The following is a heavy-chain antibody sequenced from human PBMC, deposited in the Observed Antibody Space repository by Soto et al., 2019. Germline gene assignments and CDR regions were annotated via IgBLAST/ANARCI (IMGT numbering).Heavy chain of an antibody. J-gene: IGHJ6*02. CDR1: GFTFKNHW. CDR2: IKQDGSEK. CDR3: ARDYGSGGFTTKYYPGMNV. Sequence: LRLSCAASGFTFKNHWMSWVRQPPGKGLEWVASIKQDGSEKYYVDSLKGRFTISRDNSKNSLYLQINSLRGEDTAVYYCARDYGSGGFTTKYYPGMNVWGQGARVTVSS. D-gene: IGHD3-10*01. V-gene: IGHV3-7*01.